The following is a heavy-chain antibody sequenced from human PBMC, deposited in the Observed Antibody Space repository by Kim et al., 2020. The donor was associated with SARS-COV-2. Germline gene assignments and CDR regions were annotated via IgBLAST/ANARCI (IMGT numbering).Heavy chain of an antibody. CDR2: ISAYNGNT. D-gene: IGHD2-2*01. V-gene: IGHV1-18*04. Sequence: ASVKVSCKASGYTFTSYGISWVRQAPGQGLEWMGWISAYNGNTNYAQKLQGRVTMTTDTSTSTAYMELRSLRSDDTAVYYCAREMGVVPAVRDGMDVWGQGTTVTVSS. CDR1: GYTFTSYG. J-gene: IGHJ6*02. CDR3: AREMGVVPAVRDGMDV.